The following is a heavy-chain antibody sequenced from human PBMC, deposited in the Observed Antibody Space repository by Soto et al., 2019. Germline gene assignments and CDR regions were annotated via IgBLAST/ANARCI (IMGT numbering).Heavy chain of an antibody. Sequence: QPGGSLRLSCAASGFIFSDFAMHWVRQAPGKGLEWVAEIWYDGSNEYYGDSVKGRFTISRDNSKNTLYLQLNSLRAEDTAVYYCARVPEAGRPLSDYWGQGALVTVSS. CDR1: GFIFSDFA. CDR2: IWYDGSNE. CDR3: ARVPEAGRPLSDY. J-gene: IGHJ4*02. V-gene: IGHV3-33*01. D-gene: IGHD6-6*01.